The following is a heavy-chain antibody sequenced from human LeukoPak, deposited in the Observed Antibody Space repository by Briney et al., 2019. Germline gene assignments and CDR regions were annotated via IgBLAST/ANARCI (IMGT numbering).Heavy chain of an antibody. Sequence: PGRSLRLSCTASGFTFSSSAMSWVRQAPGKGLEWVSSISSSSSYIYYADSVKGRFTISRDNAKNSLYLQMNSLRAEDTAVYYCVRHHSSSCPGSCWGQGTLVTVSS. V-gene: IGHV3-21*01. CDR3: VRHHSSSCPGSC. CDR1: GFTFSSSA. CDR2: ISSSSSYI. J-gene: IGHJ4*02. D-gene: IGHD6-13*01.